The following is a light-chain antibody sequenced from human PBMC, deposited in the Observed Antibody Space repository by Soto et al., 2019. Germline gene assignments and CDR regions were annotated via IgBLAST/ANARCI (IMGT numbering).Light chain of an antibody. CDR1: QSISSW. V-gene: IGKV1-5*03. CDR2: KAS. Sequence: DIQMTQSPSTLSASVGDRVTITCRASQSISSWLAWYQQKPGKAPKLLIYKASSLESGVPSRFSGSGSGTEFTLTISSLQADDFATYYCQQYNSSPMYTFGQGTKLEIK. J-gene: IGKJ2*01. CDR3: QQYNSSPMYT.